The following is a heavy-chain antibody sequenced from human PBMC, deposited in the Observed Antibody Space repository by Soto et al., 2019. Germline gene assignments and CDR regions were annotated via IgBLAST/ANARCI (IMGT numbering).Heavy chain of an antibody. V-gene: IGHV1-69*06. D-gene: IGHD3-10*01. CDR2: IIPIFGTA. Sequence: SVKVSCKASGGTFSSYSISWVRQAPGQGLEWMGGIIPIFGTADYAQKFQGRVTITADKSTSTAYMELSSLRSEDTAVYYCAKGFSYGSGSYNWFDPWGQGTLVTVSS. J-gene: IGHJ5*02. CDR1: GGTFSSYS. CDR3: AKGFSYGSGSYNWFDP.